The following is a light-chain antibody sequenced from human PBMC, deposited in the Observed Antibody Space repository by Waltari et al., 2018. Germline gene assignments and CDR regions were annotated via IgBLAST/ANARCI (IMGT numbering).Light chain of an antibody. J-gene: IGKJ4*01. V-gene: IGKV3-20*01. CDR3: QQYAGSPIT. Sequence: EIVLTQSPGTLTLSPGERATLSCRATQSVSHNNLAWYQHKDGQAPRLLIYGASSRATGIPDRFSGSGSGTDFTLSISRLEPEDYGVYYCQQYAGSPITFGGGTKVEI. CDR2: GAS. CDR1: QSVSHNN.